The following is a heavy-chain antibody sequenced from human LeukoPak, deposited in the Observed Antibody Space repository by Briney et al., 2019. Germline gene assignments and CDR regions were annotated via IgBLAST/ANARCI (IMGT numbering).Heavy chain of an antibody. J-gene: IGHJ4*02. CDR3: ARENSSLDY. Sequence: SETLSLTCAVSGGSVSSSSYYWGWIRQPPGKGLEWTGTIYYTGSTYYNPSLKSRVTMSVDTSKNQFSLKLSSVTAADTAVYYCARENSSLDYWGQGTLVTVSS. CDR1: GGSVSSSSYY. CDR2: IYYTGST. V-gene: IGHV4-39*02. D-gene: IGHD6-13*01.